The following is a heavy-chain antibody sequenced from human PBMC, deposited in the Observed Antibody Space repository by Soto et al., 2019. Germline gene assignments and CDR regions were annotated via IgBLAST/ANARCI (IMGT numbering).Heavy chain of an antibody. V-gene: IGHV4-39*01. CDR3: VRRGPGLATLLRGANYFDY. Sequence: SETLSLTCSVPGGSISSSNYHWGWIRQPPGKGLEWIGTISFGGNTYYTPSLNSRLSISVDPSKSQFSLRLSSVTASDTAIYYCVRRGPGLATLLRGANYFDYWGPGTLVTVSS. CDR1: GGSISSSNYH. CDR2: ISFGGNT. J-gene: IGHJ4*02. D-gene: IGHD3-10*01.